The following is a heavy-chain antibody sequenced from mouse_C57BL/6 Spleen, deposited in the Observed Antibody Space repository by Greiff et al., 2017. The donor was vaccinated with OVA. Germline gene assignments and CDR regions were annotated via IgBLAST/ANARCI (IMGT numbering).Heavy chain of an antibody. V-gene: IGHV5-17*01. J-gene: IGHJ2*01. CDR2: ISSGSSTI. CDR1: GFTFSDYG. Sequence: DVKLVESGGGLVKPGGSLKLSCAASGFTFSDYGMHWVRQAPEKGLEWVAYISSGSSTIYYADTVKGRFTISRDNAKNTLFLQMTSLRSEDTAMYYCARVRGKGYYFDYWGQGTTLTVSS. CDR3: ARVRGKGYYFDY.